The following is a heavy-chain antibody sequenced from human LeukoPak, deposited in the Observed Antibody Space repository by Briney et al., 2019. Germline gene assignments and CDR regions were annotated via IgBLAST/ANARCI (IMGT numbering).Heavy chain of an antibody. CDR1: GYTFTNYA. CDR3: ARDGYYDSSGYYPEHFDY. V-gene: IGHV7-4-1*02. D-gene: IGHD3-22*01. CDR2: INTNTGRP. J-gene: IGHJ4*02. Sequence: ASVKVSCKASGYTFTNYAMNWVRQAPGQGLEWMGWINTNTGRPTYAQDFTGRFVFSSDTSISTAYLQISSLKAEDTAVYYCARDGYYDSSGYYPEHFDYWGQGTLVTVSS.